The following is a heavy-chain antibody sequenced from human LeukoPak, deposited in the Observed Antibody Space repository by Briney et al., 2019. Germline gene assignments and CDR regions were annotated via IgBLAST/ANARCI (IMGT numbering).Heavy chain of an antibody. V-gene: IGHV3-73*01. CDR1: GFTFSGSA. CDR3: AKAYRDFGYCTNGVCWGAFDY. Sequence: GGSLRLSCAASGFTFSGSAMHWVRQASGKGLEWVGRIRSKANSYATAYAASVKGRFTISRDDSKNTAYLQMNSLRAEDTAVYYCAKAYRDFGYCTNGVCWGAFDYWGQGTLVTVSS. CDR2: IRSKANSYAT. J-gene: IGHJ4*02. D-gene: IGHD2-8*01.